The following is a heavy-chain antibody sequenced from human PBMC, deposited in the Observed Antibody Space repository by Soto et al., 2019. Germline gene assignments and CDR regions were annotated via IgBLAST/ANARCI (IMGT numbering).Heavy chain of an antibody. CDR2: MNPNSGNT. V-gene: IGHV1-8*01. J-gene: IGHJ4*02. Sequence: QVQLLQSGAEVKKPGASVKVSCKASGYTFPSYNITWVRQATGQGPEWMGWMNPNSGNTGYSQKFQGRVTMTRDSSISTAYMELSSLRSQDTAVYYCAREDFYGSGSYGYWGQGTLVTVSS. CDR1: GYTFPSYN. D-gene: IGHD3-10*01. CDR3: AREDFYGSGSYGY.